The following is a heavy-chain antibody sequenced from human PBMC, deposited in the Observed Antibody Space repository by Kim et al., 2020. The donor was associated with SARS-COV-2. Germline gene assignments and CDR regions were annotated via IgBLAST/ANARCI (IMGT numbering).Heavy chain of an antibody. CDR1: GFTFSSYA. D-gene: IGHD3-16*02. Sequence: GGSLRLSCAASGFTFSSYAMSWVRQAPGKGLEWVSRISGNGVIIYYADSVKGRFTISRDNSKNTLYLQMQTLRAEDTAVYYCAKDYRYHENWGQGTLVTVSS. CDR3: AKDYRYHEN. CDR2: ISGNGVII. J-gene: IGHJ4*02. V-gene: IGHV3-23*01.